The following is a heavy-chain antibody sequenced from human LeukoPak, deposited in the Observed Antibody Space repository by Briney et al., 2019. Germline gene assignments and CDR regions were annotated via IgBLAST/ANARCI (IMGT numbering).Heavy chain of an antibody. CDR1: GFTFSSCG. V-gene: IGHV3-30*18. CDR2: ISYDGSNK. J-gene: IGHJ3*02. Sequence: GGALRLSCAASGFTFSSCGMHWVRRAPGKGLEWVAVISYDGSNKYYADSVKGRFTISRDNSKNTLFLEMNSLRAEDTAVYYCAKALTSGWYLDAFNIWGQGTMVTVSS. CDR3: AKALTSGWYLDAFNI. D-gene: IGHD6-19*01.